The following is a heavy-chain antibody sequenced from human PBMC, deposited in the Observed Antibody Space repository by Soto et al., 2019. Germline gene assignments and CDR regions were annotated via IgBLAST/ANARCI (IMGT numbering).Heavy chain of an antibody. J-gene: IGHJ4*02. D-gene: IGHD3-10*01. CDR2: IIPFHGVT. CDR1: GGTFSPYT. V-gene: IGHV1-69*02. CDR3: TSDWEITVSTWSFGGF. Sequence: QVQWVQSGAEVKKPGSSVKVSCKASGGTFSPYTINWMRQAPGQGLEWMGRIIPFHGVTNYAQKFQARVTITADKSTSTAYMELRGLRFEATAMYYCTSDWEITVSTWSFGGFWGRGTLVTVSS.